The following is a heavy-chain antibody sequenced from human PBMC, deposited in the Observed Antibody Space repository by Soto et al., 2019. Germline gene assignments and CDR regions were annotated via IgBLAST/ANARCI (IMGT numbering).Heavy chain of an antibody. D-gene: IGHD2-2*03. V-gene: IGHV3-30*18. J-gene: IGHJ6*02. Sequence: GGSLRLSCAASGFTFSSYGMHWVRQAPGKGLEWVAVISYDGSNKYYADSVKGRFTISRDNSKNTLYLQMNSLRAEDTAVYYCAKDVGPGWIFYGMDVWGQGTTVTVSS. CDR3: AKDVGPGWIFYGMDV. CDR2: ISYDGSNK. CDR1: GFTFSSYG.